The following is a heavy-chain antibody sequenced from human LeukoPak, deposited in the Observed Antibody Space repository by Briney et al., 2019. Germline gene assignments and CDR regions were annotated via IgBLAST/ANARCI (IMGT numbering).Heavy chain of an antibody. CDR2: ISYDGSNK. Sequence: SLTLSCAPSGFTFSSYAMHWVRQAPGNGLDWVAVISYDGSNKYYADSVKGRFTIPRDNAENTLFLLLHSLRAEDAAVYYWTRGRPGKLDYWGRGTLVSVSS. CDR3: TRGRPGKLDY. V-gene: IGHV3-30-3*01. D-gene: IGHD3-10*01. J-gene: IGHJ4*02. CDR1: GFTFSSYA.